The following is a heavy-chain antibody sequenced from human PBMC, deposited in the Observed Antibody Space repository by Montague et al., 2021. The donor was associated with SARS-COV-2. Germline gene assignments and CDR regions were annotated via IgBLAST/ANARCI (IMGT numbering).Heavy chain of an antibody. V-gene: IGHV4-4*02. CDR2: IYHSGST. D-gene: IGHD6-13*01. CDR3: ARVASAGAGVDY. Sequence: SETLSFTCGVSGGSISSSYWWCWVRQPPGKGLEYIWEIYHSGSTKYNSXLKSRVTISIDKSKNQFSLRMRSVTAADTAVYYCARVASAGAGVDYWGQGTLVTVSS. CDR1: GGSISSSYW. J-gene: IGHJ4*02.